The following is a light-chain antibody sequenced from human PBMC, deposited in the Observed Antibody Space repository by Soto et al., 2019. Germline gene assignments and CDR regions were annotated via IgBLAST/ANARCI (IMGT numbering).Light chain of an antibody. J-gene: IGKJ1*01. V-gene: IGKV1-5*01. CDR3: HQMRT. CDR1: QNINNW. Sequence: GYRVTITCRARQNINNWIAWYQQNPGKAPKFLIYDASTLESGVPSRFSGSGFGRAFSLTISRLQPDDFGSYYCHQMRTFGQGTKV. CDR2: DAS.